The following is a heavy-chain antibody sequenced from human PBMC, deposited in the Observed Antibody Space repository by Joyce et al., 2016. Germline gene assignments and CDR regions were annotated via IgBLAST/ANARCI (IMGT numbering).Heavy chain of an antibody. Sequence: LSLSCTVSGGSISSYYWSWIRQPPGKGLEWIGYINHRGRTNYNPSLKSRVTISVDTSKNEFSLKMTSVAAADTAVYYCARGNDYDYWSGYEAHYFDYWGQGTLVTVSS. V-gene: IGHV4-59*01. CDR1: GGSISSYY. CDR3: ARGNDYDYWSGYEAHYFDY. D-gene: IGHD3-3*01. J-gene: IGHJ4*02. CDR2: INHRGRT.